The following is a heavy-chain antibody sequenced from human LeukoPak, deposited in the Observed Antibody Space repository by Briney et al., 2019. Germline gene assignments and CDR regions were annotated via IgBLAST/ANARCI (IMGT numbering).Heavy chain of an antibody. J-gene: IGHJ5*02. Sequence: SQTLSLTCAISGDSVSSNSAAWNWIRQSPPRGLEWLGRTYYRSKWYNDYAVSVKSRITINPDTSKNQFSLQLNSVTPEDTAVYYCARVSVAGTRWFDPWGQGTLVTVSS. V-gene: IGHV6-1*01. D-gene: IGHD6-19*01. CDR3: ARVSVAGTRWFDP. CDR2: TYYRSKWYN. CDR1: GDSVSSNSAA.